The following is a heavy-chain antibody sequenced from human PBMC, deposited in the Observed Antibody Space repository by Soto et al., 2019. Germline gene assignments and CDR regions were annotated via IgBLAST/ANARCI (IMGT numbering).Heavy chain of an antibody. V-gene: IGHV3-21*06. Sequence: GGSLRLSCSAPGFTFSDENMSWVRQAPGKGLEWVSGISGGGSYIFYADSVQGRFSISRDNPKNSLFLEMNSLRVEDTAVYYCARDSDCHSTSCFFPPHVWGQGTTVTVSS. CDR3: ARDSDCHSTSCFFPPHV. D-gene: IGHD2-2*01. CDR1: GFTFSDEN. J-gene: IGHJ6*02. CDR2: ISGGGSYI.